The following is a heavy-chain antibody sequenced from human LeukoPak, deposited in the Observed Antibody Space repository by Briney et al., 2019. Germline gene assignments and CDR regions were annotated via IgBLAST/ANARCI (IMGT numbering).Heavy chain of an antibody. CDR3: ARDLTGNSFDI. Sequence: ASVTVSCKASGYTFTSYYMHWVRQAPGQGLEWMGIINPSGGSTSYAQKFQGRVTMTRDMSTSTVYMELSSLRSEDTAVYYCARDLTGNSFDIWGQGTMVTVSS. D-gene: IGHD7-27*01. V-gene: IGHV1-46*01. J-gene: IGHJ3*02. CDR2: INPSGGST. CDR1: GYTFTSYY.